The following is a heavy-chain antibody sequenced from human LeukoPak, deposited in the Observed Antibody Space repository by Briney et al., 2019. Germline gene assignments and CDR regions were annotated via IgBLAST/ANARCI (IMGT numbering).Heavy chain of an antibody. D-gene: IGHD4-17*01. CDR2: IKRDGSSI. CDR3: ARDYPGDYGPSYFDY. CDR1: GFTFRSHW. J-gene: IGHJ4*02. Sequence: GGSLRLSCAASGFTFRSHWMHWVRQAPGKGLVWVSRIKRDGSSISYADSVRGRFTVSRDNAKNTLYLQMNSLRAEDTAVYYCARDYPGDYGPSYFDYWGLGTLVTVSS. V-gene: IGHV3-74*01.